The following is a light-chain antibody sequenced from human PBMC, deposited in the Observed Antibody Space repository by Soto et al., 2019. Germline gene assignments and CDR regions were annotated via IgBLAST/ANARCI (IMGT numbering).Light chain of an antibody. Sequence: DIQMTQSPSSLSASVGDRVTITCRASESIARRLNWYQQKQAKAPTLLLYAASSLQNGVPSRFRGGGAGTDFTLTISNLQPEDFATYYCQQSYSALSITFGQGTKLEIK. V-gene: IGKV1-39*01. J-gene: IGKJ5*01. CDR1: ESIARR. CDR2: AAS. CDR3: QQSYSALSIT.